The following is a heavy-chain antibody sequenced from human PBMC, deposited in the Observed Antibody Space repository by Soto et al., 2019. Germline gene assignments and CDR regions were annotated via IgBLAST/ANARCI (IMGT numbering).Heavy chain of an antibody. CDR1: DGSFSGYY. CDR2: IHHVGNP. CDR3: ASGIRGVGAAGAVAWFDP. D-gene: IGHD6-13*01. V-gene: IGHV4-34*01. J-gene: IGHJ5*02. Sequence: SETLSLTCAVSDGSFSGYYWSWIRQPPGKGLEWIGEIHHVGNPNYNPSLKSRVTISVDPSKKQFSLNLSSVTAADTAVYYCASGIRGVGAAGAVAWFDPWGQGTLVTVSS.